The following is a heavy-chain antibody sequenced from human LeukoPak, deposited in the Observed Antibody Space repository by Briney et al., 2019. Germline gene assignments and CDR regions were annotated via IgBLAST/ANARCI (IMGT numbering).Heavy chain of an antibody. J-gene: IGHJ4*02. CDR2: IYYSGST. D-gene: IGHD1-26*01. Sequence: SETLSLTCTVSGGSISSGSYYWGWIRQPPGKGLERIGNIYYSGSTYYNPSLKSRVTISVDTSKNQFSLKLSSVTAADTAVYYCARRGSYSRAGHLGYWGQGTLVTVSS. V-gene: IGHV4-39*07. CDR1: GGSISSGSYY. CDR3: ARRGSYSRAGHLGY.